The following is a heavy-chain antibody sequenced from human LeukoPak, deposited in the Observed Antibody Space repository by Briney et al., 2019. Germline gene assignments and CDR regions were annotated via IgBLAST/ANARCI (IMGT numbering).Heavy chain of an antibody. J-gene: IGHJ2*01. CDR2: IYTSGST. Sequence: PSETLSLTCTVSGGSISSYYWSWIRQPAGKGLEWIGRIYTSGSTNYNPSLKSRVTMSVDTSKNQFSLKLSSVTAAGTAVYYCARSYCSSTSCYRYFDLWGRGTLVTVSS. CDR3: ARSYCSSTSCYRYFDL. CDR1: GGSISSYY. V-gene: IGHV4-4*07. D-gene: IGHD2-2*02.